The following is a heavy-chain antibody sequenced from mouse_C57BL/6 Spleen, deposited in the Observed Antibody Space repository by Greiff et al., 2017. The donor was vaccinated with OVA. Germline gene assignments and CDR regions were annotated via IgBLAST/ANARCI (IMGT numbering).Heavy chain of an antibody. J-gene: IGHJ4*01. D-gene: IGHD2-4*01. Sequence: EVQVVESGPGLVKPSQSLSLTCSVTGYSITSGYYWNWIRQFPGNKLEWMGYISYDGSNNYNPSLKNRISITRDTSKNQFFLKLNSVTTEDTATYYCAIYYEGYYYAMDYWGQGTSVTVSS. CDR2: ISYDGSN. CDR3: AIYYEGYYYAMDY. CDR1: GYSITSGYY. V-gene: IGHV3-6*01.